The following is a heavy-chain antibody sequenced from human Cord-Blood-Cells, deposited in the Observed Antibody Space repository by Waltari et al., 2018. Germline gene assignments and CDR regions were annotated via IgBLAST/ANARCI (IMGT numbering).Heavy chain of an antibody. CDR2: IIPIFGTA. Sequence: QVQLVQSGAEVKKPGASVKVSCKASGGTFSSYAISWVRQAPGQGLEWMGGIIPIFGTANYAQKCQGRVTITADESTSTAYMELSSLRSEDTAVYYCARVGGWDSSSWYYFDYWGQGTLVTVSS. CDR1: GGTFSSYA. V-gene: IGHV1-69*01. CDR3: ARVGGWDSSSWYYFDY. D-gene: IGHD6-13*01. J-gene: IGHJ4*02.